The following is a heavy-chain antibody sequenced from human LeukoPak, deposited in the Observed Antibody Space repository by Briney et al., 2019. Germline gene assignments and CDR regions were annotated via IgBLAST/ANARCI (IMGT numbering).Heavy chain of an antibody. D-gene: IGHD3-22*01. J-gene: IGHJ4*02. Sequence: SETLSLTCAVYGGSFSGYYWSWIRQPPGKGLEWIGEINHSGSTNYNPSLKSRVTISVDTSKNQFSLKLSSVTAADTAVYYCARERRYYDSSGYSRFFDYWGQGTLVTVSS. CDR2: INHSGST. CDR1: GGSFSGYY. CDR3: ARERRYYDSSGYSRFFDY. V-gene: IGHV4-34*01.